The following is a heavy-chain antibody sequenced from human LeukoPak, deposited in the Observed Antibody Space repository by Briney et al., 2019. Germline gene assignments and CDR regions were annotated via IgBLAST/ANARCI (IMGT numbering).Heavy chain of an antibody. CDR2: ISSSSSYI. CDR1: GFTFTTYT. CDR3: ARELGRVGAFDI. V-gene: IGHV3-21*01. J-gene: IGHJ3*02. D-gene: IGHD1-26*01. Sequence: PGGSLRLSCEASGFTFTTYTMNWVRQAPGKGLEWVSSISSSSSYIYYADSVKGRFIISRDNSKNTLYLQMNSLRAEDTAVYYCARELGRVGAFDIWGQGTMVTVSS.